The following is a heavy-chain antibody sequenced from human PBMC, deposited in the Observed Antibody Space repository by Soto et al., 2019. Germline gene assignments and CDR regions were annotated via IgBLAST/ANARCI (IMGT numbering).Heavy chain of an antibody. Sequence: GGSLRLSCTASGFTFSDHAMNWVRQAPGKGLEWVSYISSSSSSTIYYADSVKGRFTISRDNAKNSLYLQMNSLRAEDTAVYYCARGQPGIAAAGDFDYWGQGTLVTVSS. CDR2: ISSSSSSTI. V-gene: IGHV3-48*01. J-gene: IGHJ4*02. D-gene: IGHD6-13*01. CDR3: ARGQPGIAAAGDFDY. CDR1: GFTFSDHA.